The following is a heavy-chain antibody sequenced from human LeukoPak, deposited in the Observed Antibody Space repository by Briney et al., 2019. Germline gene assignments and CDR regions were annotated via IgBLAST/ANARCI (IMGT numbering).Heavy chain of an antibody. CDR2: IYYSGST. D-gene: IGHD2-2*01. CDR1: GGSISSYY. J-gene: IGHJ4*02. V-gene: IGHV4-59*08. CDR3: ARHSGGGPAALSYFDY. Sequence: SASLSLTCTVSGGSISSYYWSWIRQPPGKGLQRIGYIYYSGSTNYNPSLKSRVTISVDTSKNQFSLKLSSVTAADTAVYYCARHSGGGPAALSYFDYGGQGTLVTVSS.